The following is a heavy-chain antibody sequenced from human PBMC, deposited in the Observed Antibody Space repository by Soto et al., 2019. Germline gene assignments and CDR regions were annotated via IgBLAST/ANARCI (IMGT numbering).Heavy chain of an antibody. D-gene: IGHD2-15*01. CDR2: ISAYNGNT. V-gene: IGHV1-18*01. J-gene: IGHJ4*02. Sequence: QVQLVPSGAEVKKPGASVKVSCKASGYTFTSYGISWVRQAPGQGLEWMGWISAYNGNTNYAQNLRSRVTMTTHTSTSTTYMELRSLRSDDTAVYYCARSDVSYCSGGSCSLAYWGQGTLVTVSS. CDR3: ARSDVSYCSGGSCSLAY. CDR1: GYTFTSYG.